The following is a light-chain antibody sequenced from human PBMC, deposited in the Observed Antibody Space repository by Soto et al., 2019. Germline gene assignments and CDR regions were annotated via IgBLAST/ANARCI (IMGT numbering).Light chain of an antibody. J-gene: IGLJ2*01. V-gene: IGLV2-14*01. Sequence: QSALTQPVSVSGSPGQSITISCTGTSSDVGGYNYVSWYQQHPGKAPKLMIYDVSQRPSGVSNRFSGSKSGNTASLTISGLQADDEADYYCSSYTTTSTVVFGGGTKLTVL. CDR1: SSDVGGYNY. CDR3: SSYTTTSTVV. CDR2: DVS.